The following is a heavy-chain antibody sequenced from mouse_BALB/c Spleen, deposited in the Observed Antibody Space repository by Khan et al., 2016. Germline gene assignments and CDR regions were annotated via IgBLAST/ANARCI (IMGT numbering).Heavy chain of an antibody. CDR1: GFNIKATY. Sequence: VQLQQPGAELVKPGASVKLSCTASGFNIKATYMHWVKQRPEQGLEWIGRIDPANGNTKYDPKFQGKATITADTSSNTAYLQLSSLTAEDTAVYYCAIYDGYFDYWGQGTTLTVSS. D-gene: IGHD2-3*01. V-gene: IGHV14-3*02. CDR3: AIYDGYFDY. CDR2: IDPANGNT. J-gene: IGHJ2*01.